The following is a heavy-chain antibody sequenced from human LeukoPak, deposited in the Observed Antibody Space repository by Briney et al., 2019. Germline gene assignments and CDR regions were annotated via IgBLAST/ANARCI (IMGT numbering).Heavy chain of an antibody. Sequence: SQTLSLTCAISGDSVSSNSATWNWIRQSPSRGLEWLGRTYYRSKWYKYYAVSVKGRITINPDTSKNQFSLQLNSVTAADTAVYYCASLAVAGLSEGYWGQGTLVIVSS. D-gene: IGHD6-19*01. J-gene: IGHJ4*02. CDR1: GDSVSSNSAT. CDR2: TYYRSKWYK. CDR3: ASLAVAGLSEGY. V-gene: IGHV6-1*01.